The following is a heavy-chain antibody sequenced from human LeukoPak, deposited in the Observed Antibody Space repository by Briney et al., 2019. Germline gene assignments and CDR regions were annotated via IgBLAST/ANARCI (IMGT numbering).Heavy chain of an antibody. D-gene: IGHD5-18*01. CDR1: GYTFTSYD. CDR3: ARSGSGTAMIDY. Sequence: ASVEVSCKASGYTFTSYDINWVRQATGQGLEWMGWMNPNSGNTGYAQKFQGRVTMTRNTSISTAYMELSSLRSEDAAVYYCARSGSGTAMIDYWGQGTLVTVSS. J-gene: IGHJ4*02. CDR2: MNPNSGNT. V-gene: IGHV1-8*01.